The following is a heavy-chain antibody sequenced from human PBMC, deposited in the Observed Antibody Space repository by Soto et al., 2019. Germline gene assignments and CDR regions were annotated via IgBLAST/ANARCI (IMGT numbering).Heavy chain of an antibody. CDR2: ISYDGSNK. J-gene: IGHJ4*02. D-gene: IGHD3-10*01. Sequence: QVQLVESGGGVVQPGRSLRLSCAASGFTFSSYAMHWVRQAPGKGLEWVAVISYDGSNKYYADSVKGRFTISRDNSKNTQYLQMNSLRAEDTAVYYCARTDFGDGGGDYWGQGTLVTVSS. CDR3: ARTDFGDGGGDY. V-gene: IGHV3-30-3*01. CDR1: GFTFSSYA.